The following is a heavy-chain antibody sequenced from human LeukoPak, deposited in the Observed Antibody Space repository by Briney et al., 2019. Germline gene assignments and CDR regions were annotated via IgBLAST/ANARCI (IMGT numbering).Heavy chain of an antibody. CDR2: ISSSSSYI. CDR1: GFTFSSYS. D-gene: IGHD5-18*01. V-gene: IGHV3-21*01. Sequence: GGSLRLSCPASGFTFSSYSMNWVRQAPGKGLEWVSSISSSSSYIYYADSVKGRFTISGDNAKNSLYLQMNSLRAEDTAVYYCARDAPQDTAMVPFDYWGQGTLVTVSS. J-gene: IGHJ4*02. CDR3: ARDAPQDTAMVPFDY.